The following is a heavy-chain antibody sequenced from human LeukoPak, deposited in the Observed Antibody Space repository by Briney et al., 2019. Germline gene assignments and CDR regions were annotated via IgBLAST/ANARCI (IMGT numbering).Heavy chain of an antibody. CDR1: GGSISSGSYY. J-gene: IGHJ6*03. CDR2: IYTSGST. CDR3: ASSQGYYMDV. Sequence: SETLSLTCTVSGGSISSGSYYWSWIRQPAGKGLEWIGRIYTSGSTNYNPSLKSRVTISVDRSKNQFSLKLSSVTAADTAVYYCASSQGYYMDVWGKGTTVTVSS. V-gene: IGHV4-61*02.